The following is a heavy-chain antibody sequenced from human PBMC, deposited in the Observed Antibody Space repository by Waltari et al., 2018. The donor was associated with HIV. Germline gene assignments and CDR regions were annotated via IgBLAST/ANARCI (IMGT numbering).Heavy chain of an antibody. J-gene: IGHJ5*02. D-gene: IGHD3-22*01. V-gene: IGHV1-18*01. CDR2: SSAYKGNT. CDR3: ARDRSYYYDSSGYWFDP. Sequence: QVQLVQSGAEVKKPGASVKVSCKASGYTFTSYGISWVRQAPGQGLEWMGWSSAYKGNTNYAPKLQGRVTMTTDTSTSTAYMELRSLRSDDTAVYYCARDRSYYYDSSGYWFDPWGQGTLVTVSS. CDR1: GYTFTSYG.